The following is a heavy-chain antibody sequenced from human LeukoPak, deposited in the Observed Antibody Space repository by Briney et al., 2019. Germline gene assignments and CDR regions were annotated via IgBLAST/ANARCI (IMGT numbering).Heavy chain of an antibody. CDR1: GFIFSSYE. V-gene: IGHV3-23*01. Sequence: GGSLRLSCAASGFIFSSYEMNWVRQAPGKGLEWVSAISGSGGSTYYADSVKGRFTISRDNSKNTLYLQMNSLRAEDTAVYYCAKGTTVTTYYYYYVDVWGKGTTVTVSS. J-gene: IGHJ6*03. D-gene: IGHD4-11*01. CDR2: ISGSGGST. CDR3: AKGTTVTTYYYYYVDV.